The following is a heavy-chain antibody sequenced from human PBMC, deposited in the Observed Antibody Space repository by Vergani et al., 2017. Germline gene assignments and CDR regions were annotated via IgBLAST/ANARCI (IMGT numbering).Heavy chain of an antibody. D-gene: IGHD3-10*01. Sequence: QVTLKESGPVLVKPTETLTLTCTVSGFSLSNARMGVSWIRQPPGKALEWLAHIFSNDEKSYSTSLKRRLTISKDTSKSQVVLTMTNMDPGDTATYYCARNYYGSGSYPEPLEYWGQGTLVTVSS. CDR2: IFSNDEK. CDR3: ARNYYGSGSYPEPLEY. V-gene: IGHV2-26*01. J-gene: IGHJ4*02. CDR1: GFSLSNARMG.